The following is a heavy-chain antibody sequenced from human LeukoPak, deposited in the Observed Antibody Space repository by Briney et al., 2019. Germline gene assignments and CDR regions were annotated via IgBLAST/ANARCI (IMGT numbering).Heavy chain of an antibody. CDR3: AKSLFGAFDI. D-gene: IGHD3-10*01. CDR1: GFTFSSYA. Sequence: GGSLRLSCAASGFTFSSYAMRWVRQAPGKGLEWVSAISGSGGSTYYADSVKGRFTISRDNSKNTLYLQMNSLRAKDTAVYYCAKSLFGAFDIWGQGTMVTVSS. CDR2: ISGSGGST. J-gene: IGHJ3*02. V-gene: IGHV3-23*01.